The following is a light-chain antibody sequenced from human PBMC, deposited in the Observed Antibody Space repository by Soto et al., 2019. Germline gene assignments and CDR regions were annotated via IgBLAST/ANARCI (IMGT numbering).Light chain of an antibody. V-gene: IGLV1-44*01. CDR1: RSKIGNND. J-gene: IGLJ3*02. Sequence: QSVLTQPPSASGTAGQRVTNSCSGSRSKIGNNDVSWYQQFPGTAPKLLIYYNNHRPSGVPDRFSGSKSGTSASLAISGLQSEDEADYYCATWDDSLNARGVFGGGTKLTVL. CDR3: ATWDDSLNARGV. CDR2: YNN.